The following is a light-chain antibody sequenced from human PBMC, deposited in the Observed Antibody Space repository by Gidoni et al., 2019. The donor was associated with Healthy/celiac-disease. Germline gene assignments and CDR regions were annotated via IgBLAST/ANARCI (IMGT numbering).Light chain of an antibody. V-gene: IGKV1-39*01. CDR3: QQSYSTPYT. J-gene: IGKJ2*01. CDR1: QSISSY. Sequence: IQMTHVPPPRSASVGDRVTITCRASQSISSYLNWYQQKPGKAPKLLIYAASSLQSGVPSRFSGSGSGTDFTLTISSLQPEDFATYYCQQSYSTPYTFGQGTKLEIK. CDR2: AAS.